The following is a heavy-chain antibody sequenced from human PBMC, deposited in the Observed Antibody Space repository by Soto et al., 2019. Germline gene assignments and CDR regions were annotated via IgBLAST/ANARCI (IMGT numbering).Heavy chain of an antibody. CDR2: IYYSGST. V-gene: IGHV4-31*03. Sequence: SETLSLTCTVSGGSISSGGYYWSWIRQHPGKGLEWIGYIYYSGSTYYNPSLKSRVTISVDTSTDTAYMELSSLRSEDTAVYYCATYPPRYCRGTTCYAGLDYWGQGTLVTVSS. J-gene: IGHJ4*02. CDR1: GGSISSGGYY. CDR3: ATYPPRYCRGTTCYAGLDY. D-gene: IGHD2-2*01.